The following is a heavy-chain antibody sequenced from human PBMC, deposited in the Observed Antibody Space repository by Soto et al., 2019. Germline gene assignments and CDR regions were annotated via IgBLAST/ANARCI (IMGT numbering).Heavy chain of an antibody. J-gene: IGHJ6*02. CDR1: GFTVSSNY. D-gene: IGHD3-22*01. V-gene: IGHV3-53*01. CDR3: ARPGGYTVTEPSVYYHRVVL. Sequence: AGGSLRLSCAASGFTVSSNYMTWVRQAPGRGLEWVSVIYRGGSTYYTDSVKGRFTISRDNSKNTLYLKMNSLRVEDTAVYYCARPGGYTVTEPSVYYHRVVLWGPATTVTVSS. CDR2: IYRGGST.